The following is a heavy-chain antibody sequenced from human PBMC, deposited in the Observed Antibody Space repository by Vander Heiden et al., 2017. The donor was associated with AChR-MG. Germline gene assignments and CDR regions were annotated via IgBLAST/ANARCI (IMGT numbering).Heavy chain of an antibody. V-gene: IGHV4-34*01. CDR1: GGSFSGYY. CDR2: INHSGST. Sequence: QVQLQQWGAGLLKPSETLSLTCAVYGGSFSGYYWSWIRQPPGKGLEWIGEINHSGSTNYNPSLKSRVTISVDTSKNQFSLKLSSVTAADTAVYYCARGQRITIFGVVIRRQIDYWGQGTLVTVSS. D-gene: IGHD3-3*01. J-gene: IGHJ4*02. CDR3: ARGQRITIFGVVIRRQIDY.